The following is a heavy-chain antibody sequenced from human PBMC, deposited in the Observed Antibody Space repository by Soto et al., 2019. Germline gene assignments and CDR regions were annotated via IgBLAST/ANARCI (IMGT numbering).Heavy chain of an antibody. V-gene: IGHV4-31*03. D-gene: IGHD3-10*01. Sequence: SETLSLTCTFSGGSISSGGYYWSWIRQHPGKGLEWIGYIYYSGSTYYNPSLKSRVTMSVDTSKNQFSLKLSSVTAADTAVYYCASQYYGSGSYYNEDWGQGTLVTVSS. J-gene: IGHJ4*02. CDR1: GGSISSGGYY. CDR2: IYYSGST. CDR3: ASQYYGSGSYYNED.